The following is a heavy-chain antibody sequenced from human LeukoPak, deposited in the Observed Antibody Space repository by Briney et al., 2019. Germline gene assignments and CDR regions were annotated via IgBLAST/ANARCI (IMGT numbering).Heavy chain of an antibody. J-gene: IGHJ6*03. CDR1: GYTFTSYY. CDR3: ARGYCSSTSCYTPTLYYYYYYMDV. Sequence: PGASVKVSCKASGYTFTSYYMHWVRQAPGQGLEWMGIINPSGGSTSYAQKFQGRVTMTRDTSTSTVYMELSSLRSEDTAVYYCARGYCSSTSCYTPTLYYYYYYMDVWGKGTTVTVSS. CDR2: INPSGGST. D-gene: IGHD2-2*02. V-gene: IGHV1-46*01.